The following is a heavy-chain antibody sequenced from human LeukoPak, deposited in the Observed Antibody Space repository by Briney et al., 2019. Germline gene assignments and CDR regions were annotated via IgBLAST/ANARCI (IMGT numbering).Heavy chain of an antibody. CDR3: ARDYNWNPPDY. D-gene: IGHD1-1*01. J-gene: IGHJ4*02. CDR2: INSEGSIT. Sequence: GGSLRLSCAASGFTFSSHWMHWVRQAPGKGLVWVSRINSEGSITTHADSAQGRFTISRDNAKNTLYLQMNSLRVEDTAVYYCARDYNWNPPDYWGQGTLVTVSS. V-gene: IGHV3-74*01. CDR1: GFTFSSHW.